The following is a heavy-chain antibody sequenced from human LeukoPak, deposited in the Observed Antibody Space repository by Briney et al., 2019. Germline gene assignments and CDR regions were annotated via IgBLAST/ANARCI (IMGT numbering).Heavy chain of an antibody. Sequence: ASVKVSCKASGGTFSSYAISWVRQAPGQGLEWMGGIIPIFGTANYAQKFQGRVTMTRDMSTSTVYMELSSLRSEDTAVYYCARDRRGYCSGGSCLHYWGQGTLVTVSS. CDR2: IIPIFGTA. J-gene: IGHJ4*02. CDR3: ARDRRGYCSGGSCLHY. CDR1: GGTFSSYA. D-gene: IGHD2-15*01. V-gene: IGHV1-69*05.